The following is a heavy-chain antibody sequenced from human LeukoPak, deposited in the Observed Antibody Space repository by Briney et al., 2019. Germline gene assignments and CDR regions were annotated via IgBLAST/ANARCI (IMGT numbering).Heavy chain of an antibody. D-gene: IGHD6-13*01. J-gene: IGHJ4*02. CDR2: VSGSGGST. V-gene: IGHV3-23*01. Sequence: PGGSLRLSCAASGFTFSSYAMSWVRQAPGKGLEWVSVVSGSGGSTYYADSVKGRFTISRDNSKNTLYLQMNSLRAEDTAAYYCAKETEAAAGPLDYRGQGTLVTVSS. CDR1: GFTFSSYA. CDR3: AKETEAAAGPLDY.